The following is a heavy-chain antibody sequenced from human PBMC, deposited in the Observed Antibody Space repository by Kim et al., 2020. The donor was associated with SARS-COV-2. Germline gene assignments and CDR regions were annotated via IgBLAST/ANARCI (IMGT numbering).Heavy chain of an antibody. CDR2: IYSGGST. D-gene: IGHD2-15*01. Sequence: GGSLRLSCAASGFTVSSNYMSWVRQAPGKGLEWVSVIYSGGSTYYADSVKGRFTISRDNSKNTLYLQMNSLRAEDTAVYYCARCKTSLGYCSGGSCYVWFDPWGLGTLVTVSS. J-gene: IGHJ5*02. V-gene: IGHV3-53*01. CDR3: ARCKTSLGYCSGGSCYVWFDP. CDR1: GFTVSSNY.